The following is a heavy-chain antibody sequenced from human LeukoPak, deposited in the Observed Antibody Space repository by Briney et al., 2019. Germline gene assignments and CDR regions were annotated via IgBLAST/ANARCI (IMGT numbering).Heavy chain of an antibody. V-gene: IGHV1-24*01. D-gene: IGHD4-23*01. CDR1: GGTFSSYA. CDR3: AAERYGGISDCCNFEI. CDR2: FDPEDGET. J-gene: IGHJ3*02. Sequence: ASVEVSCKASGGTFSSYAISWVRQAPGQGLEWMGGFDPEDGETIYAQKFQGRVTMTEDTSTDTAYMELSSLRSDDTAVYYCAAERYGGISDCCNFEIWGQGTMVTVSS.